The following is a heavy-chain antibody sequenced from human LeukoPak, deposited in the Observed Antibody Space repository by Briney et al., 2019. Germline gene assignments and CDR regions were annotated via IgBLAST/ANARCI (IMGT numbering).Heavy chain of an antibody. J-gene: IGHJ6*02. D-gene: IGHD3-10*01. CDR2: IYYSGST. CDR1: GGSISSGGYY. V-gene: IGHV4-31*03. CDR3: AGTNPRDGSGRSYYYGMDV. Sequence: SETLSLTCTVSGGSISSGGYYWSWIRQHPGKGLEWIGYIYYSGSTYYNPSLKSRVTISVDTSKNQFSLKLSSVTAADTAVYYCAGTNPRDGSGRSYYYGMDVWGQGTTVTVSS.